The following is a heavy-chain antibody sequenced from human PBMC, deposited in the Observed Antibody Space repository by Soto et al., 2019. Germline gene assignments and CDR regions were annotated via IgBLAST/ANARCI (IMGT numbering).Heavy chain of an antibody. J-gene: IGHJ6*03. V-gene: IGHV2-70*11. CDR2: IDWDDDK. Sequence: SGPTLVNPTQTLTLTCTFSGFSLNISGVCVSWIRQPPGKALEWLARIDWDDDKYYSTSLKTRLTISKDTSKNQVALTLTNMDPVDTSTYYCARLNYYYYYMAVWGQGTTVTVSS. CDR1: GFSLNISGVC. CDR3: ARLNYYYYYMAV.